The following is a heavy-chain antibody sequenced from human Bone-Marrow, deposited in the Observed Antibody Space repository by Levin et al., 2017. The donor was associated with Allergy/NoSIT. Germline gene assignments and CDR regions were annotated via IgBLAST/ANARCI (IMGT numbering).Heavy chain of an antibody. J-gene: IGHJ4*02. CDR3: AKDPPLAARPSGLPYYSDF. Sequence: PGGSLRLSCAVSGFTFSSSGMTWVRQAPGKGLEWVSAISGSRAGTYYADSVKGRFTISRDNSKNTLYLQMDSLRAEDTAVYYCAKDPPLAARPSGLPYYSDFWGQGTLVTVSS. V-gene: IGHV3-23*01. CDR2: ISGSRAGT. CDR1: GFTFSSSG. D-gene: IGHD6-6*01.